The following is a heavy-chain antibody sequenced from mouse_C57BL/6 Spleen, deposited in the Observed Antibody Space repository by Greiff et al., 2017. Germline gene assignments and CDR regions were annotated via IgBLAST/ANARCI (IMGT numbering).Heavy chain of an antibody. CDR2: INPGSGGT. Sequence: QVHVKQSGAELVRPGTSVKVSCKASGYAFTNYLIEWVKQRPGQGLEWIGVINPGSGGTNYNEKFKGKATLTADKASSTAYMQLSSLTSEDSAVYFCARESTVVPFAYWGQGTLVTVSA. CDR3: ARESTVVPFAY. J-gene: IGHJ3*01. D-gene: IGHD1-1*01. CDR1: GYAFTNYL. V-gene: IGHV1-54*01.